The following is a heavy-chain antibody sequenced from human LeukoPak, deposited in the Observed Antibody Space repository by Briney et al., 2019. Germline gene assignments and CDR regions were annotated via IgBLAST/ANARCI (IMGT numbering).Heavy chain of an antibody. CDR1: GGSISSGSYY. CDR2: IYYSGST. Sequence: PSETLSLTCTVSGGSISSGSYYWSWIRQPAGKGLEWIGYIYYSGSTNYNPSLKSRVTISVDTSKNQFSLKLSSVTAADTAVYYCARDSGSYSSSSEYYYYMDVWGKGTTVTVSS. V-gene: IGHV4-61*10. CDR3: ARDSGSYSSSSEYYYYMDV. D-gene: IGHD6-6*01. J-gene: IGHJ6*03.